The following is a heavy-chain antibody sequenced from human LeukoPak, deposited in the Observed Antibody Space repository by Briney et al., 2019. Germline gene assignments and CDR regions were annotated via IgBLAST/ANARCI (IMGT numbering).Heavy chain of an antibody. CDR1: GYTFTGYY. V-gene: IGHV1-2*02. CDR2: INPNSGGT. CDR3: ARGDSSGYYHWFDP. D-gene: IGHD3-22*01. J-gene: IGHJ5*02. Sequence: ASVKVSCKASGYTFTGYYMHWVRQAPGQGLEWMGWINPNSGGTNYAQKVQGRVTMTRDTSISTAYMELSRLRSDDTAVYYCARGDSSGYYHWFDPWGQGTLVTVSS.